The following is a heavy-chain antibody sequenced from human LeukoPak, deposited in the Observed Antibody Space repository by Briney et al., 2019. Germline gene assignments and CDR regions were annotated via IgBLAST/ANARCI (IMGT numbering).Heavy chain of an antibody. J-gene: IGHJ6*02. CDR1: GFTFSNFE. V-gene: IGHV3-48*03. CDR3: ARDFGGQLLSGYYYYYGMDV. CDR2: ISGSGASI. D-gene: IGHD2-2*01. Sequence: GGSLRLSCAASGFTFSNFEMNWVRQAPGKGLEWVSYISGSGASIYYADSVKGRFTMSRDNAKNSLYLQMNSLRAEDTAVYYCARDFGGQLLSGYYYYYGMDVWGQGTTVTVSS.